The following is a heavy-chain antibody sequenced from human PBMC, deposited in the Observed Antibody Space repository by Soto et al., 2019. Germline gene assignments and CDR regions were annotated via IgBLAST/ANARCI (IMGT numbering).Heavy chain of an antibody. D-gene: IGHD5-12*01. CDR3: ARVQYSGYDFKLAFDI. V-gene: IGHV1-3*01. J-gene: IGHJ3*02. CDR1: GYTFDNYA. CDR2: IHAGNGYT. Sequence: QVQLVQSGAQVKKPGASVKVSCKASGYTFDNYALHWVRQAPGRRLERMGWIHAGNGYTKYSQRFQGRVTITRDTSASTVHVDLSSLRAEDTAVYYCARVQYSGYDFKLAFDIWGQGTMVTVAS.